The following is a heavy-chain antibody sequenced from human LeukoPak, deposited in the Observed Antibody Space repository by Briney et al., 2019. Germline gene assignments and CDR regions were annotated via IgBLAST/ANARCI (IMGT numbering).Heavy chain of an antibody. CDR3: ARETGGAYSSGWTIYYGMDV. J-gene: IGHJ6*02. D-gene: IGHD6-19*01. CDR1: GFTFSSYD. CDR2: ISYDGSNK. V-gene: IGHV3-30-3*01. Sequence: GGSLRLSCAASGFTFSSYDMHWVRQAPGKGLEWVAVISYDGSNKYYADSVKGRFTISRDNSKNTLYLQMNSLRAEDTAVYYCARETGGAYSSGWTIYYGMDVWGQGTTVTVSS.